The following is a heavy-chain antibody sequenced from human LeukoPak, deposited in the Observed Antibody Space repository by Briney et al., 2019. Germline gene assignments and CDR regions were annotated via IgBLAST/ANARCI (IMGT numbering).Heavy chain of an antibody. CDR2: IYYSGST. J-gene: IGHJ4*02. Sequence: SQTLSLTCTVSGGSISSGGYYWSWIRQHPGKGLEWIGYIYYSGSTYYNPSLKSRVTISVDTSKNQFYLKLSSVTAADTAVYYCAREKEPTWTTYYYDSSGYYYFDYWGQGTLVTVSS. CDR3: AREKEPTWTTYYYDSSGYYYFDY. D-gene: IGHD3-22*01. V-gene: IGHV4-31*03. CDR1: GGSISSGGYY.